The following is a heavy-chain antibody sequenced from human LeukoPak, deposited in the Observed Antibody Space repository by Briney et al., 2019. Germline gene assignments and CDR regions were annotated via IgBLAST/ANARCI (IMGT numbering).Heavy chain of an antibody. Sequence: GGSLRLSCAASGFTVSSYSMNWVRQATGKGLEWVSSISSSSSYIYYADSVKGRFTISRDNAKNSLYLQMNSLRAEDTAVYYCARDLDMITFGGVIGFFDYWGQGTLVTVSS. CDR1: GFTVSSYS. J-gene: IGHJ4*02. V-gene: IGHV3-21*01. D-gene: IGHD3-16*02. CDR3: ARDLDMITFGGVIGFFDY. CDR2: ISSSSSYI.